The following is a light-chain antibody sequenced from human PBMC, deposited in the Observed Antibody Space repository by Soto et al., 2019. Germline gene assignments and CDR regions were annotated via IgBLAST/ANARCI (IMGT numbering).Light chain of an antibody. CDR3: QQFDNYPFT. J-gene: IGKJ2*01. CDR1: QGISSA. V-gene: IGKV1D-13*01. CDR2: DAS. Sequence: AIQLTQSPSSLSASVGDRVTITCRASQGISSALAWYQQKPGKAPNSLIYDASSLESGVPSRFSGSGSGTDFTLTINSLQPEDFATYYCQQFDNYPFTFGQGTNLELK.